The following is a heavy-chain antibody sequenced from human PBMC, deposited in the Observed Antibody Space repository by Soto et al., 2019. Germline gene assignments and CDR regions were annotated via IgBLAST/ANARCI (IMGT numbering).Heavy chain of an antibody. V-gene: IGHV4-39*01. D-gene: IGHD3-10*01. CDR2: LYYSGSN. CDR1: GGSISSSSYS. CDR3: AVGTMVRGVIGGMDV. J-gene: IGHJ6*01. Sequence: WETLCLTCTVSGGSISSSSYSWVWNRQPPGKGREWIGSLYYSGSNYYNPALKSRVTICVDTSNNQYSLKLSSGTAAYTAVYYCAVGTMVRGVIGGMDVWGQGTTVTVPS.